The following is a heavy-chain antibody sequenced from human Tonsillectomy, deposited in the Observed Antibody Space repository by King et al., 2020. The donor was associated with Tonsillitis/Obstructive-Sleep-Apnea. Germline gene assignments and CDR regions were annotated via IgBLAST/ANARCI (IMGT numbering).Heavy chain of an antibody. D-gene: IGHD4-17*01. CDR1: GFTFSSYW. J-gene: IGHJ3*02. CDR3: ARPYGDYDFAFDI. V-gene: IGHV3-74*01. Sequence: VKLVESGGGLVQPGGSLRLSCAASGFTFSSYWMHWVRQAPGKGLVWVSRINSDGSSTSYADSVKGRFTISRDNAKNTLYLQMNSLRAEDTAVYDCARPYGDYDFAFDIWGQGTMVTVSS. CDR2: INSDGSST.